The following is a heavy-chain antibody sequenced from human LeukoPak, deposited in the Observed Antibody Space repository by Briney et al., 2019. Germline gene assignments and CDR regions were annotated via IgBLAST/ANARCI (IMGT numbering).Heavy chain of an antibody. CDR1: GFTFSSYS. D-gene: IGHD4-17*01. CDR3: ARVAPGGDYLDY. J-gene: IGHJ4*02. V-gene: IGHV3-21*01. CDR2: ISSSSSYI. Sequence: PGGSLRLSCAASGFTFSSYSMNWVRQAPGKGLEWVSSISSSSSYIYYADSVKGRFTISRDNAKNSLYLQMNSLRAEDTAVYYCARVAPGGDYLDYWGQGTLVTVSS.